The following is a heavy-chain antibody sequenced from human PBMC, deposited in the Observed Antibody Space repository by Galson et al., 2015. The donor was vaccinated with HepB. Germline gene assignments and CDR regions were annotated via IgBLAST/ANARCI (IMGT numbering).Heavy chain of an antibody. CDR2: IRYDGSNK. D-gene: IGHD3-22*01. CDR1: GFSFSSYG. V-gene: IGHV3-30*02. J-gene: IGHJ4*02. CDR3: AKNYYDTSGYYYVLAG. Sequence: SLRLSCAASGFSFSSYGMHWVRQAPGKGLEWVAFIRYDGSNKYYADSVKGRFTISRDNSKNTLYLQMNSLRAEDTAVYYCAKNYYDTSGYYYVLAGWGQGTLVTVSS.